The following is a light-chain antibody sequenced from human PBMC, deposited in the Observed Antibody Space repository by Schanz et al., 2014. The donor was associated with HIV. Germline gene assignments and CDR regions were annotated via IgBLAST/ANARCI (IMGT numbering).Light chain of an antibody. J-gene: IGLJ2*01. CDR3: GTWDNSLSGGI. CDR2: DND. V-gene: IGLV1-51*01. CDR1: AFNIGHYS. Sequence: QSVLTQPPSVSAAPGQRVTISCSGSAFNIGHYSVSWFQQVPGAAPKLLIYDNDKRPSGIPDRFSGSKSGTSATLDITGLQTGDEADYYCGTWDNSLSGGIFGGGTKLTVL.